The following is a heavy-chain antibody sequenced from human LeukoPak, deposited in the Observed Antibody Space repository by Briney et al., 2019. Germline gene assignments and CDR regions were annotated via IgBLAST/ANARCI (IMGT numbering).Heavy chain of an antibody. V-gene: IGHV3-23*01. D-gene: IGHD3-10*01. CDR3: AKGITVAVGYYYYGMDI. Sequence: AGGSLRLSRAASGFTFRSYAMSWVRQAPGKGLEWVSGISGTGGSTYYADSVKGRFTISRDNSKNTLYLQMNSLRAEDTAVYCCAKGITVAVGYYYYGMDIWGQGTTVTVSS. J-gene: IGHJ6*02. CDR1: GFTFRSYA. CDR2: ISGTGGST.